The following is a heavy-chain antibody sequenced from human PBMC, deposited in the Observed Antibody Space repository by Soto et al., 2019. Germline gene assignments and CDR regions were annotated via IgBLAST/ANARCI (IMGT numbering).Heavy chain of an antibody. CDR3: ARNRESGYDYFYDY. J-gene: IGHJ4*02. D-gene: IGHD5-12*01. CDR2: INAGNGNT. CDR1: GYTFTSYA. Sequence: AASVKVSCKASGYTFTSYAMHWVRQAPGQRLEWMGWINAGNGNTKYSQKFQGRVTITRDTSASTAYMELSSLRSEDTAVYYCARNRESGYDYFYDYWGQETLVTVSS. V-gene: IGHV1-3*01.